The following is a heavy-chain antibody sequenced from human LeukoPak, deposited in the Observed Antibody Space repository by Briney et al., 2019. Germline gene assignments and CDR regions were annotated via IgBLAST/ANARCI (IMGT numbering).Heavy chain of an antibody. CDR3: LRDLNWSLDQ. V-gene: IGHV3-74*01. Sequence: GGSLRLSRAASGFTFSNYMMYWVRQAPGKGLVWVSRIKSDGITITYADSVKGRFTISRDNAKNTLYLQMNSLRAEDTAVYYCLRDLNWSLDQWGQGTLVTVSS. J-gene: IGHJ4*02. CDR1: GFTFSNYM. D-gene: IGHD1-20*01. CDR2: IKSDGITI.